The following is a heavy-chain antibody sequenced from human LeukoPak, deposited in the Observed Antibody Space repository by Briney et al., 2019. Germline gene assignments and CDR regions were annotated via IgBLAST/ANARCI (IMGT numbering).Heavy chain of an antibody. D-gene: IGHD5-18*01. Sequence: SETLSLTCTVSGGSISSDYWSWIRQPPGKGLEWIGRIYYIGSTNYNPSLKSRVTMSVDTSKNQFSLKLSSVTAADTAVYYCARDKGAYSYGYRAFDIWGQRTMVTVSS. J-gene: IGHJ3*02. CDR2: IYYIGST. CDR1: GGSISSDY. V-gene: IGHV4-59*12. CDR3: ARDKGAYSYGYRAFDI.